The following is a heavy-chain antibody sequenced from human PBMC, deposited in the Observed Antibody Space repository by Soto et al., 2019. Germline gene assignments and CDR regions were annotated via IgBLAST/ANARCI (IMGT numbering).Heavy chain of an antibody. V-gene: IGHV4-4*02. CDR3: ARGPDFWSGYGSYYYGMDV. Sequence: PSETLSLTCAVSGGSISSINWWSWVRQPPGKGLEWIGEIYHSGSTNYNPSLKSRVTISVDKSKNQFSLKLSSVTAADTAVYYCARGPDFWSGYGSYYYGMDVWGQGTTVTVSS. J-gene: IGHJ6*02. CDR2: IYHSGST. D-gene: IGHD3-3*01. CDR1: GGSISSINW.